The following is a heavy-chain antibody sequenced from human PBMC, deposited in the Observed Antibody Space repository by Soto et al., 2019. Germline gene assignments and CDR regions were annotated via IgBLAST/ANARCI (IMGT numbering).Heavy chain of an antibody. D-gene: IGHD6-13*01. Sequence: QVQLVESGGGVVQPGRSLRLSCAASGFTFSTHAMHWVRQAPGTGLECVAIVSFDGSNKYYADSVKGRFTISRDNSKNTIYLQMSGLTPEDTAVYYCARDQTGITTAGGGRIEHWGQGTLVTVSS. V-gene: IGHV3-30-3*01. CDR1: GFTFSTHA. CDR2: VSFDGSNK. J-gene: IGHJ4*02. CDR3: ARDQTGITTAGGGRIEH.